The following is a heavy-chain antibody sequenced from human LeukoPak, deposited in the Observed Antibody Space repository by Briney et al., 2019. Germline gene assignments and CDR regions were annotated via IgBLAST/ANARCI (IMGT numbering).Heavy chain of an antibody. V-gene: IGHV3-23*01. J-gene: IGHJ4*02. CDR3: AKAFQRGWERDAFAF. Sequence: PGGSLGLSCAASGFTFSSYSMSWVRHAPRKRLEWVSLISGSGDTTTYADSVKGRFTISRDYSKNTLCLQMSSLGADDTAVYYCAKAFQRGWERDAFAFWGQGTPVTVSS. D-gene: IGHD1-26*01. CDR2: ISGSGDTT. CDR1: GFTFSSYS.